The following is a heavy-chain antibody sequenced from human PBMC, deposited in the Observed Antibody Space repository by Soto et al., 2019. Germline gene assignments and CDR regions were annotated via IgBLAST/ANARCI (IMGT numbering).Heavy chain of an antibody. J-gene: IGHJ6*03. Sequence: GGSLRLSCAASGFTFSSYGMHWVRQAPGKGLEWVAVIWYDGSNKYYADSVKGRFTISRDNSKNTLYLQMNSLRAEDTAVYYCARISRWFGESYYYYMDVWGKGTTVTVSS. V-gene: IGHV3-33*01. CDR2: IWYDGSNK. CDR3: ARISRWFGESYYYYMDV. CDR1: GFTFSSYG. D-gene: IGHD3-10*01.